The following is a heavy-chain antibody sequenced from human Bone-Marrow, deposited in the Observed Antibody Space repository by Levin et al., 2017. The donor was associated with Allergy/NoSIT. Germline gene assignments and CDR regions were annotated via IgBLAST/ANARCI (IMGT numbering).Heavy chain of an antibody. CDR2: IWPDDSET. D-gene: IGHD6-19*01. Sequence: GESLKISCKGTGYNFATSWIGWVRQMPGKGLEWMGIIWPDDSETRYSPSFQGQVTISADKSINTAYLQWSSVEASDTAIYYCARHGRYSSGGAYFDQWGQGTLVIVSS. V-gene: IGHV5-51*01. CDR3: ARHGRYSSGGAYFDQ. J-gene: IGHJ4*02. CDR1: GYNFATSW.